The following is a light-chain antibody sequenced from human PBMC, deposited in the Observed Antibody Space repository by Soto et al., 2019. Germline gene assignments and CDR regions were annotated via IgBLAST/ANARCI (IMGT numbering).Light chain of an antibody. J-gene: IGLJ1*01. CDR3: SSYTAGGNI. Sequence: QGALAQPPSASGSPGQSFTISCTGTSSDVGAYDYVSWYQQHPGKAPKLMIYEINKRPSGVPDRFSGSKSGNTASLTISGLQAEHEADYYCSSYTAGGNIFGTGTKVTVL. CDR1: SSDVGAYDY. CDR2: EIN. V-gene: IGLV2-8*01.